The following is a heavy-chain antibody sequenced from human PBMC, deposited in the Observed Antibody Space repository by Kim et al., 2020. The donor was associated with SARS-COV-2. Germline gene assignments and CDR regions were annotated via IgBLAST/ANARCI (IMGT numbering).Heavy chain of an antibody. V-gene: IGHV1-8*01. CDR1: GYTFTSYD. CDR2: MNPNSGNT. CDR3: ARGITMVRGVIITPPDWFDP. Sequence: ASVKVSCKASGYTFTSYDINWVRQATGQGLEWMGWMNPNSGNTGYAQKFQGRVTMTRNTSISTAYMELSSLRSEDTAVYYCARGITMVRGVIITPPDWFDPWGQGTLVTVSS. J-gene: IGHJ5*02. D-gene: IGHD3-10*01.